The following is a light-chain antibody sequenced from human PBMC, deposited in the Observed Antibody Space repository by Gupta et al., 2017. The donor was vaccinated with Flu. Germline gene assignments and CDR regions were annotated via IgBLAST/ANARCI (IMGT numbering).Light chain of an antibody. CDR1: TSDVGANNY. CDR3: SSYRSSSTSFF. Sequence: QPALTQPASVSGSPGQSIALSCTGTTSDVGANNYVSWYQQHPGKAPKVMIYGVNNRPSGVSDRFAGSKSGNAASLTISGLQAEDEADYYCSSYRSSSTSFFFGTGTKVTVL. CDR2: GVN. J-gene: IGLJ1*01. V-gene: IGLV2-14*01.